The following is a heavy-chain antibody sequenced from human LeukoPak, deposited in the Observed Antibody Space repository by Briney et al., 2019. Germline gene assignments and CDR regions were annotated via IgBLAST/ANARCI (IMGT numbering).Heavy chain of an antibody. V-gene: IGHV4-4*02. CDR2: IHRAGRT. J-gene: IGHJ4*02. Sequence: SETLSLTCAVSGVSISSSEWWIWVRPPPGQGLEWIGEIHRAGRTRYNPSLKSRVTMSMDYSKNQFSLNVSSVTAADTAIYYCGKTDIYFNPIDYWGPGSLVTVSS. CDR1: GVSISSSEW. D-gene: IGHD3-9*01. CDR3: GKTDIYFNPIDY.